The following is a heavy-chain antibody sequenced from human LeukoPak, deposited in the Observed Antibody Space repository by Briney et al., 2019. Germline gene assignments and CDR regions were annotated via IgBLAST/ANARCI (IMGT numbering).Heavy chain of an antibody. CDR3: ARNAGSYFEFAP. CDR2: ISGNSGKT. CDR1: GYTFSTYG. J-gene: IGHJ5*02. D-gene: IGHD1-26*01. Sequence: ASVKVSCKTSGYTFSTYGLSWVRQAPGQGLEWMGWISGNSGKTHYAQKFQDRVTLTTDTSSTTAFMELRSLRTDDTAMYYCARNAGSYFEFAPWGQGTLVTVSS. V-gene: IGHV1-18*01.